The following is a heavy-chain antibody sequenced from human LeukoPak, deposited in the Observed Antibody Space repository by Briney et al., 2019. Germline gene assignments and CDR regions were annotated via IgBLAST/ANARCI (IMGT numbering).Heavy chain of an antibody. CDR3: ASYYGDYTFDY. CDR1: GGSISSGGYS. CDR2: IYHSGST. V-gene: IGHV4-30-2*01. Sequence: PSQTLSLTCAVSGGSISSGGYSWSWIRQPPGKGLEWIGYIYHSGSTYYNPSLKSRVSISVDRSKNQFSLKLSSVTAADTAVYYCASYYGDYTFDYWGQGTLVTVSS. D-gene: IGHD4-17*01. J-gene: IGHJ4*02.